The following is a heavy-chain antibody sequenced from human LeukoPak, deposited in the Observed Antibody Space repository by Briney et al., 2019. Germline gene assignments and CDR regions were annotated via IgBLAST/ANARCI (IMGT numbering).Heavy chain of an antibody. CDR2: ISAYNVNT. V-gene: IGHV1-18*01. J-gene: IGHJ4*02. CDR3: ARDSGGEWYDYVWGIYRSHFDY. D-gene: IGHD3-16*02. CDR1: GYTFTSYG. Sequence: ASVKVSCTASGYTFTSYGISWVRPAPGQGRDWMGWISAYNVNTHYAHKLQGRVSLSKDTSTSTAYMEVRSLRSDDTAVYYCARDSGGEWYDYVWGIYRSHFDYWGQGTLVTVSS.